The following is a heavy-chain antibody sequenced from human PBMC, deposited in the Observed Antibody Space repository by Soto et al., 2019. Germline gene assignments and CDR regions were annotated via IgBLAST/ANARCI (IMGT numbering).Heavy chain of an antibody. V-gene: IGHV3-23*01. CDR1: GFTFSSYA. CDR2: ISGSGGST. J-gene: IGHJ4*02. D-gene: IGHD2-21*01. CDR3: AKDVLFSMASALRIFDY. Sequence: PGGSLRLSCAASGFTFSSYAMSWVRQAPGKGLEWVSAISGSGGSTYYADSVKGRFTISRDNSKNTLYLQMNSLRAEDTAVYYCAKDVLFSMASALRIFDYWGQGTLVTVSS.